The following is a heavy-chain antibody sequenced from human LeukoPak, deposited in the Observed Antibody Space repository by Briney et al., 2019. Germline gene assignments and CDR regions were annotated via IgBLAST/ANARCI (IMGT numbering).Heavy chain of an antibody. CDR3: AGIVGAMVYNWFDP. CDR2: ISAYNGNT. V-gene: IGHV1-18*01. J-gene: IGHJ5*02. CDR1: GYTFTSYG. D-gene: IGHD1-26*01. Sequence: ASVKVSCKASGYTFTSYGISWVRQAPGQGLEWMGWISAYNGNTNYAQKLQGRVTMTTDTSTSTAYMELRSLRSDDTAVYYCAGIVGAMVYNWFDPGAREPWSPSPQ.